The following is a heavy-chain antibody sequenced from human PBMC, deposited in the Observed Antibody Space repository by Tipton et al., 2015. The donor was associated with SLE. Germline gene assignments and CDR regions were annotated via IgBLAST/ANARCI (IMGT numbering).Heavy chain of an antibody. D-gene: IGHD2-15*01. CDR1: GFTLSSYE. CDR2: ISSGGSTT. CDR3: ARDDAPPGYCNGGGCYWFDP. V-gene: IGHV3-48*03. J-gene: IGHJ5*02. Sequence: GSLRLSCAASGFTLSSYEMNWVRQAPGKGLEWVSSISSGGSTTYYADSVKGRFTISRDNAKNSLYLQMNSLRAEDTAVYYCARDDAPPGYCNGGGCYWFDPWGQGTLVTVSS.